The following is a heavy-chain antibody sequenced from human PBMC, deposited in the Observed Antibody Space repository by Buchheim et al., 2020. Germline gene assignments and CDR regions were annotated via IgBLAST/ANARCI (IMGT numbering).Heavy chain of an antibody. CDR1: GLAFSNYA. J-gene: IGHJ6*02. V-gene: IGHV3-30-3*01. Sequence: QVRLVESGGGVVQPGRSLRLSCAASGLAFSNYAMHWVRQAPGKGLEWVAVISSDGVNKYYADSVKGRFTISRDESKNTMSLHMNSLGAEDTAVYHCARDRGGIKVPTGSYYYFYGMDVWGEGAT. CDR3: ARDRGGIKVPTGSYYYFYGMDV. D-gene: IGHD5-12*01. CDR2: ISSDGVNK.